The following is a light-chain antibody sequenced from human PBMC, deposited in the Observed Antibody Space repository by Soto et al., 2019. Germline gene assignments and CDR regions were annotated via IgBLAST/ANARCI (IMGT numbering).Light chain of an antibody. CDR1: QSVSSN. CDR2: GAS. J-gene: IGKJ1*01. CDR3: KKYNNWPRA. V-gene: IGKV3-15*01. Sequence: EIVMTQSPATLSVSPWELATLSCRASQSVSSNLAWYQQKPGQAHRLLIYGASTRATGIPARFSGSGSGTEFTLTISSLQSEDFAVYYCKKYNNWPRAFGKGNKVDIK.